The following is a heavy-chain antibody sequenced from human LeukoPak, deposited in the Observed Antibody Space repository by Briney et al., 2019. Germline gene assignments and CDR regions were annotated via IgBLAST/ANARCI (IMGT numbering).Heavy chain of an antibody. D-gene: IGHD1-1*01. J-gene: IGHJ4*02. V-gene: IGHV4-39*07. CDR1: GGSISSSSYY. CDR3: AKAPYNWNDSGHFDY. Sequence: SETLSLTCTVSGGSISSSSYYWGWIRQPPGKGLEWIGSIYYSGSTYYNPSLKSRVTTSVDTSKNQFSLKLSSVTAADTAVYYCAKAPYNWNDSGHFDYWGQGTLVTVSS. CDR2: IYYSGST.